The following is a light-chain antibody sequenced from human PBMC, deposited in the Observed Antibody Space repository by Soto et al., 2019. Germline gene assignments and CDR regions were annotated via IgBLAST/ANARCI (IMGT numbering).Light chain of an antibody. CDR3: QQYNSYSST. CDR1: QSISSW. Sequence: GDRVTITCRASQSISSWLAWYQQKPGKAPKLLIYDASSLESGVPSRFSGSGSGTEFTLTISSLQPDDFVTYYCQQYNSYSSTFGGGTKVEIK. CDR2: DAS. V-gene: IGKV1-5*01. J-gene: IGKJ4*01.